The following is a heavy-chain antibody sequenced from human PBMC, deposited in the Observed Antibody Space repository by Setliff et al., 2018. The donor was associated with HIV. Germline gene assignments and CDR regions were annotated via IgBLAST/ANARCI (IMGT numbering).Heavy chain of an antibody. J-gene: IGHJ5*02. CDR3: ARPRRVRSRAWYWFDI. V-gene: IGHV4-38-2*01. D-gene: IGHD6-19*01. CDR2: IYQGASN. CDR1: GYSINSGFS. Sequence: PSETLSLTCAVSGYSINSGFSRAWFRQPPGQGPQWIGSIYQGASNYYNPSFQSRVTISVDSSTNQFSHNLFSVTAADTAVYYCARPRRVRSRAWYWFDIWGQGNLVTVSS.